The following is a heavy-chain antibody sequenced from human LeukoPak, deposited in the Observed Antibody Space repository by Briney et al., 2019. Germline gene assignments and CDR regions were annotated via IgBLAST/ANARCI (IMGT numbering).Heavy chain of an antibody. V-gene: IGHV1-18*01. J-gene: IGHJ4*02. CDR1: GYTFTSYG. CDR3: ARSGGYCSGGSCYSEYYFDY. D-gene: IGHD2-15*01. Sequence: ASVKVSCKASGYTFTSYGISWVRQAPGQGLEWMGWISAYNGNTNYAQKLQGRVTMTTDTSTSTAYMELRSPRSDDTAVYYCARSGGYCSGGSCYSEYYFDYWGQGTLVTVSS. CDR2: ISAYNGNT.